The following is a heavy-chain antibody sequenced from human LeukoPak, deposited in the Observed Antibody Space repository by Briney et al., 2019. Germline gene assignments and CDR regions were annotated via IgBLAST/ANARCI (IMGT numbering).Heavy chain of an antibody. Sequence: GGSLRLSCAASGFTFDDYAMHWVRQAPGKGLEWVSGISWNSGSIGYADSVKGRFTISRDNAKNSLYLQMNSLRAEDTALYYCAKAPSQTRFRDAFDIWGQGTMVTVSS. J-gene: IGHJ3*02. CDR2: ISWNSGSI. V-gene: IGHV3-9*01. CDR1: GFTFDDYA. D-gene: IGHD3-3*01. CDR3: AKAPSQTRFRDAFDI.